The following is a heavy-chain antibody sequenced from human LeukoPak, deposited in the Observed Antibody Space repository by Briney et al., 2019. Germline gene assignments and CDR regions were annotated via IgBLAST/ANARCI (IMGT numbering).Heavy chain of an antibody. V-gene: IGHV3-30-3*01. CDR1: GFTFRNYV. D-gene: IGHD3-10*01. Sequence: GGSLRLSCAASGFTFRNYVIHWVRQAPGKGLEWVAVTSSDLNVKLYADSVKGRFTISRDNSRSALYLQMNSLRPEDTAIYYCAREGYYGSGSPPSLYFDYWGQGTLVTVSS. CDR3: AREGYYGSGSPPSLYFDY. CDR2: TSSDLNVK. J-gene: IGHJ4*02.